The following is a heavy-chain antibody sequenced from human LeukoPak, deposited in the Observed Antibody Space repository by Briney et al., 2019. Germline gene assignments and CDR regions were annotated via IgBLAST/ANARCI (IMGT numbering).Heavy chain of an antibody. J-gene: IGHJ4*02. CDR1: GFSISRSS. Sequence: GGSLRLSCAASGFSISRSSMNWVRQAPGKGLEWVSYITASSGTIYYGDSVKGRFTISRDNAKNSLYLQMNSLRAEDTAVYYCARFPTTVTTHYFDYWGQGTLVTVSS. V-gene: IGHV3-48*04. CDR2: ITASSGTI. CDR3: ARFPTTVTTHYFDY. D-gene: IGHD4-17*01.